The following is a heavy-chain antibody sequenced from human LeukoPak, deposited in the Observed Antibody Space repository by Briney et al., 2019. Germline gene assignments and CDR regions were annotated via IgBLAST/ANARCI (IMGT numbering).Heavy chain of an antibody. CDR1: GFTFSSYA. J-gene: IGHJ4*02. CDR3: ARDYYDSSGYYSF. D-gene: IGHD3-22*01. V-gene: IGHV3-30*04. Sequence: GGSLRLSCAASGFTFSSYAMHWVRQAPGKGLEWVAVISYDGSNKYYADSVKGRFTISRDNSKNTLYLQMNSLRAEDTAVYYCARDYYDSSGYYSFWGQGALVTVSS. CDR2: ISYDGSNK.